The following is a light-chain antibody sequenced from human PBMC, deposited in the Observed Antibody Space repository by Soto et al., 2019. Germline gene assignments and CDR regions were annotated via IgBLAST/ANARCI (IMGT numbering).Light chain of an antibody. Sequence: EFVFTQSPCTLSLSPGEGVTLSFWASQSISGNYLAWYQHKPGQAPRLLISGTYTRATGIPDRFSGRGSGTDFSLTISRLEPEDFAVYYCQQYGSSPETFGQGTKVDI. CDR3: QQYGSSPET. J-gene: IGKJ1*01. V-gene: IGKV3-20*01. CDR1: QSISGNY. CDR2: GTY.